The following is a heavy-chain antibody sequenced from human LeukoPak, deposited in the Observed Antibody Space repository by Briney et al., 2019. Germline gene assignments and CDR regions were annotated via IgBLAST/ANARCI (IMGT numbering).Heavy chain of an antibody. Sequence: GGSLRLSCAASGFTFSSYAMSWVRQAPGKGLEWVSAISGSGGSTYYADSVKGRFTISRDNSKNTLCPQMNSLRAEDAAVYYCARDPLYYYDSSGTLDYWGQGTLVTVSS. V-gene: IGHV3-23*01. CDR2: ISGSGGST. D-gene: IGHD3-22*01. CDR1: GFTFSSYA. J-gene: IGHJ4*02. CDR3: ARDPLYYYDSSGTLDY.